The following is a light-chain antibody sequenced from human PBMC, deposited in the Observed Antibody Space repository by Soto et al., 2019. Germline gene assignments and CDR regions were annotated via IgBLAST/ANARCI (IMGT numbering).Light chain of an antibody. CDR1: QGISSY. Sequence: MSHSPSLLSASTGDRITISCRMSQGISSYLAWYQQKPGKVPKLLIYAASTLQSGVPSRFSGSGSGTDFTLTISSLQPEDVATYYCQKYNSAPQTFGQGTKVAIK. V-gene: IGKV1-27*01. CDR3: QKYNSAPQT. J-gene: IGKJ1*01. CDR2: AAS.